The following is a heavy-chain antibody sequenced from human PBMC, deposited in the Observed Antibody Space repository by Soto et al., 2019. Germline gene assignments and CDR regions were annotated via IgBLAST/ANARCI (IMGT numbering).Heavy chain of an antibody. J-gene: IGHJ5*02. V-gene: IGHV4-31*03. Sequence: PSETLSLTCTVSGGSISSGGYYWSWIRQPPGKGLEWIGYIYHSGSTYYNPSLKSRVTISVDTSKNQFSLKLSFVTAADTAVYYFAREYPYYDILTGSTWFDPWGQGTLVTVSS. D-gene: IGHD3-9*01. CDR2: IYHSGST. CDR3: AREYPYYDILTGSTWFDP. CDR1: GGSISSGGYY.